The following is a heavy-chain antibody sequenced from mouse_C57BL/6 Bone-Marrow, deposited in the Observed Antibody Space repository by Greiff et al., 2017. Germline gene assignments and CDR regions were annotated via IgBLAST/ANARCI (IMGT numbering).Heavy chain of an antibody. CDR1: GYSFTGYF. CDR2: INPYNGDT. J-gene: IGHJ1*03. D-gene: IGHD2-1*01. Sequence: EVKLQQSGPELVKPGDSVKISCKASGYSFTGYFMNWVMQSHGKSLEWIGRINPYNGDTFYNQKFKGKATLTVDKSSSTAHMELRSLTSEDSAVYYCARYGNYRYFDVWGTGTTVTVSS. V-gene: IGHV1-20*01. CDR3: ARYGNYRYFDV.